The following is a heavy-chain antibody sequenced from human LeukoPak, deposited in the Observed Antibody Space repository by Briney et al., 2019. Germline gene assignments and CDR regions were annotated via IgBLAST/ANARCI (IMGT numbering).Heavy chain of an antibody. CDR2: IYYNGHT. Sequence: PSETLSLTCTVSGGSISNGGYYWSWIRQLPGKGLEWIGYIYYNGHTYYNPSLKSRVVISVDTSKNQFSLKLSSVTAADTAVYYCARGRGYYDSSGYKGHYFDYWGQGTLVTVSS. V-gene: IGHV4-31*03. CDR1: GGSISNGGYY. J-gene: IGHJ4*02. D-gene: IGHD3-22*01. CDR3: ARGRGYYDSSGYKGHYFDY.